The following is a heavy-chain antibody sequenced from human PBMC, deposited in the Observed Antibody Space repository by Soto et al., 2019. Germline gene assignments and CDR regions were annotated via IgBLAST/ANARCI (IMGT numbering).Heavy chain of an antibody. J-gene: IGHJ6*03. CDR2: ISSSSSTI. D-gene: IGHD3-9*01. CDR3: ARDQSHFDWLSPLNYYYYMDV. CDR1: GFTFSSYS. Sequence: PGGSLRLSCAASGFTFSSYSMNWVRQAPGKGLEWVSYISSSSSTIYYADSVKGRFTISRDNAKNSLYLQMNSLRAEDTAVYYCARDQSHFDWLSPLNYYYYMDVWGKGTTVTVSS. V-gene: IGHV3-48*01.